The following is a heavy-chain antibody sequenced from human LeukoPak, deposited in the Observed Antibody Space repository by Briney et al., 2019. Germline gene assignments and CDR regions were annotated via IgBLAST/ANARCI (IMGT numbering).Heavy chain of an antibody. Sequence: GGSLRLSCAASGFTFSSYGMHWVRQAPGKGLEWVAFIRYDGSNKYYADSVKGRFTISRDNSKNTLYLQMNSLRAEDTAVYYCAKVLVRGGEWFDPWCQGTLVTVSS. CDR2: IRYDGSNK. V-gene: IGHV3-30*02. CDR3: AKVLVRGGEWFDP. J-gene: IGHJ5*02. CDR1: GFTFSSYG. D-gene: IGHD3-16*01.